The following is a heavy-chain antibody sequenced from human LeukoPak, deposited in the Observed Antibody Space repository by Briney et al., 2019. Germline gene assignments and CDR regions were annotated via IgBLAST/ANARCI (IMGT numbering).Heavy chain of an antibody. CDR3: AKDTGDY. CDR2: ISWNSGSI. CDR1: GFTFDDYA. D-gene: IGHD3-10*01. Sequence: PGGSLRLSCAASGFTFDDYAMHWVRQAPGKGLEWVSGISWNSGSIGYADSVKGRFTISRDNAKNSLYLQMNRLRAEDTALYYCAKDTGDYWGQGTLVTVSS. J-gene: IGHJ4*02. V-gene: IGHV3-9*01.